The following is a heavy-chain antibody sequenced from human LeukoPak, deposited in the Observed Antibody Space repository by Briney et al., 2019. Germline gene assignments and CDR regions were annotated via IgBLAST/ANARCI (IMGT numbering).Heavy chain of an antibody. Sequence: SETLSLTCTVSGGSISSSSYYWGWIRQPPGKGLEWIGSIYYSGSTYYNPSLKSRVTISVDTSKNQFSLKLSSVTAADTAVYYCARILNGDYDYYFDYWGQGTLVTVSS. D-gene: IGHD4-17*01. CDR2: IYYSGST. CDR3: ARILNGDYDYYFDY. J-gene: IGHJ4*02. V-gene: IGHV4-39*07. CDR1: GGSISSSSYY.